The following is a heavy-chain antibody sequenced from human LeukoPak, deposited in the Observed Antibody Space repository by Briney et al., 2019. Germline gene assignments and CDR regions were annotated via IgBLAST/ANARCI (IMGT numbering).Heavy chain of an antibody. CDR3: ARGLERRPPYDY. Sequence: ASVKVSCKASGGTFSSYTISWVRQAPGQRLEWMGWINAGNGNTKYSQKFQGRVTITRDTSASTAYMELSSLRSEDTAVYYCARGLERRPPYDYWGQGTLVTVSS. J-gene: IGHJ4*02. CDR2: INAGNGNT. V-gene: IGHV1-3*01. CDR1: GGTFSSYT. D-gene: IGHD1-1*01.